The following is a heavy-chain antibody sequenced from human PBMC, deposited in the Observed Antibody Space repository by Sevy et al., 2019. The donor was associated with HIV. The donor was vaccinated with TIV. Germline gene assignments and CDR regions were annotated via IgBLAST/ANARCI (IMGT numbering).Heavy chain of an antibody. J-gene: IGHJ3*02. Sequence: GGSLRLSCAASGFTFSSYSMNWVRQAPGKGLEWISYISSSSSTIYYADSVKGRFTISRDNAKNSLYLQMKSLRAEDTAVYYCARENTFLEWLLYPTAAFDIWGQGTMVTVSS. CDR3: ARENTFLEWLLYPTAAFDI. CDR1: GFTFSSYS. CDR2: ISSSSSTI. D-gene: IGHD3-3*02. V-gene: IGHV3-48*01.